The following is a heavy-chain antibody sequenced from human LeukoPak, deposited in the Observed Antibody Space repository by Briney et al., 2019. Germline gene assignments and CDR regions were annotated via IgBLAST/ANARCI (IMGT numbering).Heavy chain of an antibody. Sequence: GGSLRLSCAASGFTLSSFAMNWVRQALGKGLEWVSAISGSGGSTFYADSVKGRFTISRDNSENTLYLQMNSLRAEDTAVYYCVKRTVNYPFDFWGQGTLLTVSS. CDR3: VKRTVNYPFDF. CDR2: ISGSGGST. J-gene: IGHJ4*02. CDR1: GFTLSSFA. V-gene: IGHV3-23*01. D-gene: IGHD1-7*01.